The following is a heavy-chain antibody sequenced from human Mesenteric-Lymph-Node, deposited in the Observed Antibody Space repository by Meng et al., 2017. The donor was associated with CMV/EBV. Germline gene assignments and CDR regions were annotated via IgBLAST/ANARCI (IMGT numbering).Heavy chain of an antibody. CDR3: ARSTPSITIFGVAPELSLYYFDY. CDR2: INHSGST. D-gene: IGHD3-3*01. J-gene: IGHJ4*02. Sequence: YYWSWIRQPPGKGLEWIGEINHSGSTNYNPSLKSRVTISVDTSKNQFSLKLSSVTAADTAVYYCARSTPSITIFGVAPELSLYYFDYWGQGTLVTVSS. CDR1: YY. V-gene: IGHV4-34*01.